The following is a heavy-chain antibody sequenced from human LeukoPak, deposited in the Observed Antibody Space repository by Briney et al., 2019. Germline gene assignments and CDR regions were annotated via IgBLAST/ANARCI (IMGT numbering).Heavy chain of an antibody. V-gene: IGHV4-34*01. CDR3: AREGGGLPLDS. Sequence: SETLSLTCAVYGGSFSGYYWSWIRQPPGKGLEWIGEINHSGSTNYNPSLKSRVTISVDTSKNQFSLKLSSVTAADTAVYYCAREGGGLPLDSWGQGTLVTVSS. CDR2: INHSGST. CDR1: GGSFSGYY. J-gene: IGHJ4*02. D-gene: IGHD2-21*01.